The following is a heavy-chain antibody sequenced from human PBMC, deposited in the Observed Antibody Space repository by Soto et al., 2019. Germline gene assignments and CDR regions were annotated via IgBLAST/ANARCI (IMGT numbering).Heavy chain of an antibody. CDR1: GGTFSSYA. CDR3: ARSPECTNGVCMYYFDY. V-gene: IGHV1-69*13. J-gene: IGHJ4*02. D-gene: IGHD2-8*01. Sequence: GASVKVSCKASGGTFSSYAISWVRQAPGQGLEWMGGIIPIFGTANYAQKFQGRVTITADESTSTAYMELSSLRSEDTAVYYCARSPECTNGVCMYYFDYWGQGTLVTVSS. CDR2: IIPIFGTA.